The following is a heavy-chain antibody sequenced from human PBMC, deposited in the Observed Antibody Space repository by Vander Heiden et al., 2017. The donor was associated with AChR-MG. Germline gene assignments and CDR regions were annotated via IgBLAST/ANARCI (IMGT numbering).Heavy chain of an antibody. CDR1: AFTFSNAW. V-gene: IGHV3-15*01. Sequence: EVQLVESGGGLVMPGGSLRLSCAASAFTFSNAWMSWVRQAPGKGLEWVGRIKSKTDGGTTDYAAPVKGRFTISRDDSQNTLYLQMNSLKTEDTAVYYCTPFLHGTYYTQFVGYWGQGTLVTVSS. CDR3: TPFLHGTYYTQFVGY. CDR2: IKSKTDGGTT. D-gene: IGHD1-26*01. J-gene: IGHJ4*02.